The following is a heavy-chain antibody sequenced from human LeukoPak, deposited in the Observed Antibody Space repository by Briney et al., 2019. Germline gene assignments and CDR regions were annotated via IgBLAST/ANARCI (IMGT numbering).Heavy chain of an antibody. Sequence: PSETLSLTCTVSGGSINSSLYYWGWIRQPRGKGLEWIGSIHYSVTTYHNPSLKSRVTISVDTSKNQFSLKLSSVTAGDTAVYYCLGAAGGTGNVYWGQGTLVTVSS. CDR1: GGSINSSLYY. V-gene: IGHV4-39*07. D-gene: IGHD6-13*01. J-gene: IGHJ4*02. CDR2: IHYSVTT. CDR3: LGAAGGTGNVY.